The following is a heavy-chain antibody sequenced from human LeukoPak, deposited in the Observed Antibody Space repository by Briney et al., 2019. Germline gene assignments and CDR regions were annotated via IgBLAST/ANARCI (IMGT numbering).Heavy chain of an antibody. CDR2: IWHDGSYK. Sequence: GTSLRLSCAASGFAFNTYAMHWVPQAPGKGLEWVTLIWHDGSYKFYIDSVRGRFTVSRDNSKNTVYLQMNGRRAEDTAVYYCASEIFGSGSYPDFWGQGSLVTVSS. V-gene: IGHV3-33*01. D-gene: IGHD3-10*01. CDR1: GFAFNTYA. CDR3: ASEIFGSGSYPDF. J-gene: IGHJ4*02.